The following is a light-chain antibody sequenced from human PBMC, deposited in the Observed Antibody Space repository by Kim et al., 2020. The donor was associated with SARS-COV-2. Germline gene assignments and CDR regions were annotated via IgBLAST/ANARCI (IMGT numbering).Light chain of an antibody. Sequence: DIVMTQSPDSLAVSLGERATINCKSSQSVLYSSNNKNYLAWYQQKPGQPPKLLIYWASTRKSGVPDRFSGSGSGTDFTLTISSLQAEDVAVYYCQQYYSTPHTFGGGTKVDIK. CDR2: WAS. V-gene: IGKV4-1*01. J-gene: IGKJ4*01. CDR3: QQYYSTPHT. CDR1: QSVLYSSNNKNY.